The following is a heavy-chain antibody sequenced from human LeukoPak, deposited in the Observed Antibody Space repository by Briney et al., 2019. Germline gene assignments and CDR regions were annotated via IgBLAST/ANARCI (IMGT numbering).Heavy chain of an antibody. V-gene: IGHV3-30*02. CDR1: GFTFSSYG. CDR2: IRYDGSNK. CDR3: AKAATVNSRSGTYYYYYYYMDV. J-gene: IGHJ6*03. D-gene: IGHD2/OR15-2a*01. Sequence: GGSLRLSCAASGFTFSSYGMHWVRQAPGKALEWVAFIRYDGSNKYYAHSVKGRFTISRDNSKNTLYLQMDSLRAEDTAVYYCAKAATVNSRSGTYYYYYYYMDVWGKGTTVTISS.